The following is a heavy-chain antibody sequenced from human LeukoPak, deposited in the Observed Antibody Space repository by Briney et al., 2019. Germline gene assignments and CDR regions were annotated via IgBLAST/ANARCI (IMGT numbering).Heavy chain of an antibody. CDR1: GGSLSGYY. Sequence: PSETLSLTCAVYGGSLSGYYWSSIRQPPGKGLEWIGEINHSGRTNSNPSLKSRLTISVDTSKNQFSLKLSSVTAADTAVYYCARGGSGWSHKFAPWGQGTLVTVSS. CDR3: ARGGSGWSHKFAP. J-gene: IGHJ5*02. V-gene: IGHV4-34*01. D-gene: IGHD6-19*01. CDR2: INHSGRT.